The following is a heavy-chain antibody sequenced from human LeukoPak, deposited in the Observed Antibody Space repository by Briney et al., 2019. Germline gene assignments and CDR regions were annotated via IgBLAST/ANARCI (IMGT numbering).Heavy chain of an antibody. CDR3: ARGEGYCSGGSCYGRLYYFDY. D-gene: IGHD2-15*01. Sequence: PGGSLRLSCAASGFTFSDYYMSWIRQAPGKGLEWVSYISSSGSTIYYADSVKGRFTISRDNAKNSLCLQMNSLRAEDTAVYYCARGEGYCSGGSCYGRLYYFDYWGQGTLVTVSS. V-gene: IGHV3-11*01. J-gene: IGHJ4*02. CDR1: GFTFSDYY. CDR2: ISSSGSTI.